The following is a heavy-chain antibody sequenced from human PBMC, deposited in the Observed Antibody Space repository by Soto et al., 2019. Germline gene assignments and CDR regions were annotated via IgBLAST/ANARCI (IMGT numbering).Heavy chain of an antibody. V-gene: IGHV3-21*01. CDR3: ARDTGWYGPLDY. CDR2: ISSSSSYI. Sequence: GGSLRLSCAASGVTFSSYSMNWVRRAPGKGLEWVSSISSSSSYIYYADSVKGRFTISRDNAKNSLYLQMNSLRAEDTAVYYCARDTGWYGPLDYWGQGTLVTVSS. CDR1: GVTFSSYS. J-gene: IGHJ4*02. D-gene: IGHD6-19*01.